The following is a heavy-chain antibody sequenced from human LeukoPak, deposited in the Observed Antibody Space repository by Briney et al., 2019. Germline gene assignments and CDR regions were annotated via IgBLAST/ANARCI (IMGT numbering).Heavy chain of an antibody. Sequence: SETLALTCTVSGDSISVYYWIWIRQPPAKAREWIGYIKYRASNKYSTSLKSRVTISVDTSKNQFSVKLSSVTAADTAVYYCARVATAGYLTFWGQGTLVTVSS. V-gene: IGHV4-59*08. J-gene: IGHJ4*02. CDR1: GDSISVYY. D-gene: IGHD3-9*01. CDR2: IKYRASN. CDR3: ARVATAGYLTF.